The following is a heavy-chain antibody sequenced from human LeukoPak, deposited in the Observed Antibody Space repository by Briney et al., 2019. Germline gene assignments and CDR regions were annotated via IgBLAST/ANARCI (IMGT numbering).Heavy chain of an antibody. CDR3: AKLYYDILTGYPYYFDY. J-gene: IGHJ4*02. V-gene: IGHV3-23*01. D-gene: IGHD3-9*01. CDR2: FSGSGDNT. Sequence: GGSLRLSCAASGFIFSNYAMCWVRQAPGKGLEWVSTFSGSGDNTYYADSVKGRFTISRDNSKNTLYLQMNSLRAEDTAIYYCAKLYYDILTGYPYYFDYWGQGTLVTVSS. CDR1: GFIFSNYA.